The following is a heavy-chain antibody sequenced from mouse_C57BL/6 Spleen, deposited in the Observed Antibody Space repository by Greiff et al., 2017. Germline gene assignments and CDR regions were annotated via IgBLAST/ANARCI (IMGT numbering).Heavy chain of an antibody. CDR1: GYTFTSCW. D-gene: IGHD1-1*01. V-gene: IGHV1-55*01. CDR3: ARSYGSSYWFAY. CDR2: IYPGSGST. J-gene: IGHJ3*01. Sequence: QVQLQQPGAELVKPGASVKMSCKASGYTFTSCWITWVKQRPGQGLEWIGDIYPGSGSTNYNEKFKSKATLTVDTSSSTAYMQLSSLTSEDSAVYYCARSYGSSYWFAYWGQGTLVTVSA.